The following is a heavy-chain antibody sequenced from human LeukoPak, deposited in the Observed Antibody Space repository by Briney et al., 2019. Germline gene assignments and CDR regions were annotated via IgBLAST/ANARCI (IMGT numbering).Heavy chain of an antibody. J-gene: IGHJ6*02. D-gene: IGHD3-10*01. Sequence: GGSLRLSCAASGFTFSSYGMHWVRQAPGKGLEWVAVIWYDGSNKYYADSVKGRFTISRDNSKNALYLQMNSLRAEDTAVYYCARGVTMVRGVTYYYYYGMDVWGQGTTVTVSS. CDR2: IWYDGSNK. CDR3: ARGVTMVRGVTYYYYYGMDV. V-gene: IGHV3-33*01. CDR1: GFTFSSYG.